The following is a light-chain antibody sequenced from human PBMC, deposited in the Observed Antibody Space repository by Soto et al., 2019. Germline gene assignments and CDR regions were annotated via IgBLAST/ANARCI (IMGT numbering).Light chain of an antibody. J-gene: IGKJ1*01. CDR1: QSVGTN. Sequence: IVMTQSPGTLSLSTGERTTLSCRASQSVGTNLAWYQQELGQPPRLLIYGASTRATSIPARFSGSGSGTEFTLTISRLEPEDFAMYYCQQYGSLPWTFGQGTKVDIK. CDR3: QQYGSLPWT. CDR2: GAS. V-gene: IGKV3-20*01.